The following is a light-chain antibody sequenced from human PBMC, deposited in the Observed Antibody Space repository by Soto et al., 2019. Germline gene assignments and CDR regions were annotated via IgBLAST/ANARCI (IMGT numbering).Light chain of an antibody. Sequence: IVMTQSPATLSVSPGESPTLSCRASQSVESSLAWYQQKPGQPPRLLMYGAYIRATGIPARFSGSGSGTEFTLTISSLQSEDFAVYYCQQYYGRPMYTFGLGTKLEI. J-gene: IGKJ2*01. CDR2: GAY. CDR1: QSVESS. CDR3: QQYYGRPMYT. V-gene: IGKV3-15*01.